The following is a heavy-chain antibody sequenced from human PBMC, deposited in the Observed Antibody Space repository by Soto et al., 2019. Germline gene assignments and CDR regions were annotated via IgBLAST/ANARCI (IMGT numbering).Heavy chain of an antibody. Sequence: SETLSLTCTVSGGSIINYYWSWIRQPPGKGLEWIGYIYYSGSTNYNPSLKSRVTISVDTSKNQFSLKLSSVTAADTAVYYCARVIAVAGTYAFDIWGQGTMVTVSS. V-gene: IGHV4-59*01. D-gene: IGHD6-19*01. CDR3: ARVIAVAGTYAFDI. CDR2: IYYSGST. J-gene: IGHJ3*02. CDR1: GGSIINYY.